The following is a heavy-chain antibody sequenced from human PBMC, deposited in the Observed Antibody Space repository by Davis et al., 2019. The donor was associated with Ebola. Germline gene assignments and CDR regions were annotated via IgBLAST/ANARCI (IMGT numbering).Heavy chain of an antibody. D-gene: IGHD6-6*01. CDR2: INPNSGGT. CDR3: AREPPIAARTYYFDY. J-gene: IGHJ4*02. CDR1: GYTFTGYY. V-gene: IGHV1-2*06. Sequence: AASVKVSCKASGYTFTGYYMHWVRQAPGQGLEWMGRINPNSGGTNYAQKFQGRVTMTRDTSINTAYMELSRLRSDDTAVYYCAREPPIAARTYYFDYWGQGTLVTVSS.